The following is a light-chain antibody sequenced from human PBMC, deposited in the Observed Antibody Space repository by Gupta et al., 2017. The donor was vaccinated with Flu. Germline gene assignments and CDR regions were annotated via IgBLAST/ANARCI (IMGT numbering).Light chain of an antibody. J-gene: IGKJ2*01. CDR1: QRLLHGDGRSY. CDR2: EVS. V-gene: IGKV2D-29*01. CDR3: MQSIDLPYT. Sequence: DTVMTQSPLSLSVTPGQPASISCKSGQRLLHGDGRSYLHWYLQKSGHPPQLLIHEVSTRFPGVPDRFSGSGSGTDFTLKISRVESEDVGVYYCMQSIDLPYTFGQGTKLEIK.